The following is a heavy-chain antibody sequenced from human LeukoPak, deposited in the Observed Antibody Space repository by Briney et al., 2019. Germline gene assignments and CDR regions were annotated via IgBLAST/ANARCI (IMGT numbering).Heavy chain of an antibody. V-gene: IGHV1-2*06. CDR1: GYTFTGYY. J-gene: IGHJ3*02. Sequence: ASVKVSCKASGYTFTGYYMHWVRQAPGQGLEWMGRINPNSGGTNYAQKFQGRVTMTRDTSISTAYMELSRLRSGDTAVYYCARVGYCSGGSCYPAAFDIWGQGTMVTVSS. CDR2: INPNSGGT. D-gene: IGHD2-15*01. CDR3: ARVGYCSGGSCYPAAFDI.